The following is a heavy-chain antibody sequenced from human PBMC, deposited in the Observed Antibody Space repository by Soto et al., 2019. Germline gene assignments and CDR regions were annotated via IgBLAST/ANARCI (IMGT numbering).Heavy chain of an antibody. J-gene: IGHJ3*02. CDR3: ARVVGPQNDAFLI. Sequence: KPSGTLSLSCAVYGGSCSRYYWSWIRQPPGKGLEWIGEINHSGSTNYNPSLKSRVTISVDTSKNQFSLKLSSVTAADTAVYYCARVVGPQNDAFLISGQGPIGTVS. CDR1: GGSCSRYY. V-gene: IGHV4-34*01. D-gene: IGHD1-26*01. CDR2: INHSGST.